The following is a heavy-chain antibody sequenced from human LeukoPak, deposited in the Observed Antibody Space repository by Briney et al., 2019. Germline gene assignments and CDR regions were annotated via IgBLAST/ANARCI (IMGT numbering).Heavy chain of an antibody. V-gene: IGHV3-33*01. Sequence: PGGSLRLSCAASGFIFSSYAMHWVRQAPGKGLEWVAVMYYDGSNEYHADSVKGRFTISRDNSKNTLYLQMNSLRDEDTAVYYCARYLWFGSSQRFDYWGQGTLVTVSS. J-gene: IGHJ4*02. CDR2: MYYDGSNE. CDR1: GFIFSSYA. CDR3: ARYLWFGSSQRFDY. D-gene: IGHD3-10*01.